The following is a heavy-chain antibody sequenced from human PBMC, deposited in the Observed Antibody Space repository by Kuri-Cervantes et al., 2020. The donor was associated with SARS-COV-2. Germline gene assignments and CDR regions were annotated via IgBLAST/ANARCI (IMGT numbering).Heavy chain of an antibody. D-gene: IGHD2-2*01. CDR2: IYYSGST. CDR1: GGSISSGDYY. Sequence: SETLSLTCTVSGGSISSGDYYWSWIRQPPGKGLEWIGYIYYSGSTNYNPSLKSRVTMSVATSKNQFSLKLSSVTAADTAVYYCARSTSYWYFDLWGRGTLVTVSS. V-gene: IGHV4-61*08. J-gene: IGHJ2*01. CDR3: ARSTSYWYFDL.